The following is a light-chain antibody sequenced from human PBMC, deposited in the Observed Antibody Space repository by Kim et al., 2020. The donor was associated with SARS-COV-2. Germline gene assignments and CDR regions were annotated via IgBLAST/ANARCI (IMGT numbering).Light chain of an antibody. V-gene: IGKV3-20*01. Sequence: LPPGESLTLSRRASQSFSRSPLAWYQQKPGQSPRLLMSGASTRATDIPDRFSGSGSETDFTLTISRLEPEDFAVYYCQQYGNSFTFGQGTKLEI. CDR1: QSFSRSP. CDR3: QQYGNSFT. J-gene: IGKJ2*01. CDR2: GAS.